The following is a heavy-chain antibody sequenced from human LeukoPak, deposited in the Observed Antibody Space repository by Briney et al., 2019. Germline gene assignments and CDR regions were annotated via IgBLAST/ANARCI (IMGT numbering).Heavy chain of an antibody. J-gene: IGHJ4*02. D-gene: IGHD4-17*01. CDR2: ISGDGGST. Sequence: GGSLRLSCAASGFTFDDYAMHLVRQAPGKGLEWVSLISGDGGSTYYADSVKCRFTISRDNSKNSLYLQMNSLRTEDTALYYCAKDIAYGDYRGFDYWGQGTLVTVSS. V-gene: IGHV3-43*02. CDR3: AKDIAYGDYRGFDY. CDR1: GFTFDDYA.